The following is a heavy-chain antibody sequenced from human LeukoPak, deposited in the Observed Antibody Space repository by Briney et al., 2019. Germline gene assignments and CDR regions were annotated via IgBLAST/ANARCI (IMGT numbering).Heavy chain of an antibody. J-gene: IGHJ2*01. V-gene: IGHV4-4*08. D-gene: IGHD3-22*01. Sequence: SETLSVTSTLPLDSIFSYYWKSIRQPPGKGLGWIGYIYSNGITSYNPSLRSRGNISIATSKNQFSLRLRSVAGADTAIFYFARRAYYDSSGYSPASSYFYLWGRGTLVSVSS. CDR1: LDSIFSYY. CDR3: ARRAYYDSSGYSPASSYFYL. CDR2: IYSNGIT.